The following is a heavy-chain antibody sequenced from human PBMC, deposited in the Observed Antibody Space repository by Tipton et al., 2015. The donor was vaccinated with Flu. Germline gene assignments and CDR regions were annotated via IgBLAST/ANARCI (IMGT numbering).Heavy chain of an antibody. CDR2: NNPDSGDT. Sequence: QLVQSGPEVKTPGASVKVSCKASGYTFTDFFIHWVRQAPGQGLAWMGRNNPDSGDTDYAQEFQVRVTMTRDSSVSIAYMEMSRLTSDDTSVYYCARADCVVRGCHKRWFDPWGQGALVTVS. V-gene: IGHV1-2*06. J-gene: IGHJ5*02. CDR1: GYTFTDFF. CDR3: ARADCVVRGCHKRWFDP. D-gene: IGHD2-21*01.